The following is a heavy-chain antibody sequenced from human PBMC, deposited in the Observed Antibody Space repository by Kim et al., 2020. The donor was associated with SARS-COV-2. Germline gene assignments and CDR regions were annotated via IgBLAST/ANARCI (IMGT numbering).Heavy chain of an antibody. J-gene: IGHJ5*02. CDR3: ARDSGDSSGYYPNWFDP. D-gene: IGHD3-22*01. Sequence: FQGRVTMTRDTSPSTVYMELSSLRSEDTAVYYCARDSGDSSGYYPNWFDPWGQGTLVTVSS. V-gene: IGHV1-46*01.